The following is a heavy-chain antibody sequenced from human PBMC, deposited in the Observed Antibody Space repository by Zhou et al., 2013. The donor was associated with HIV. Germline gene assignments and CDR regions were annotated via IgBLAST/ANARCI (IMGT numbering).Heavy chain of an antibody. CDR1: GYTFTGYY. Sequence: QVQLVQSGAEVKNPGASVKVSCKASGYTFTGYYMHWVRQAPGQGLEWMGWINPNSGGTNYAQKFQDRVTMTRDTSINTAYMELSRLRSDDTAMYYCAKDSQKPYIPTNFFDYWGQGTLVTVSS. CDR3: AKDSQKPYIPTNFFDY. J-gene: IGHJ4*02. D-gene: IGHD2-21*01. CDR2: INPNSGGT. V-gene: IGHV1-2*02.